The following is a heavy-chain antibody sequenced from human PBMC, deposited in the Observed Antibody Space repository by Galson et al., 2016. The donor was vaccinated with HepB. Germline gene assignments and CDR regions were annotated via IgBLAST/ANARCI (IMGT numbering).Heavy chain of an antibody. J-gene: IGHJ4*02. CDR2: ITDDGSNT. CDR3: SKDYGDCSGGRCYSPTLFDY. V-gene: IGHV3-23*01. Sequence: SLRLSCAASGFTLRTYAMSWVRQAPGKGLEWVSAITDDGSNTYYADSVKGRFTISRDPSKNTLYLQMNSLRAEDTAVYFCSKDYGDCSGGRCYSPTLFDYWGQGTLVTVSS. D-gene: IGHD2-15*01. CDR1: GFTLRTYA.